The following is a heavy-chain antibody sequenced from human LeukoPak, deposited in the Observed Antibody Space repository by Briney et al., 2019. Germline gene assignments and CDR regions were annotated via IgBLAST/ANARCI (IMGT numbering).Heavy chain of an antibody. J-gene: IGHJ4*02. CDR1: GYTFTNYG. CDR3: ARAPTYDTSVYYPDRNFDY. V-gene: IGHV1-18*01. D-gene: IGHD3-22*01. CDR2: ISAHNGIT. Sequence: ASVKVSCKTSGYTFTNYGVNWVRQAPGQGLEWMGWISAHNGITNYAQNLQGRVTMTTDTSTSTAYMELRSLRSGDTAVYYCARAPTYDTSVYYPDRNFDYWGQGTLVTVSS.